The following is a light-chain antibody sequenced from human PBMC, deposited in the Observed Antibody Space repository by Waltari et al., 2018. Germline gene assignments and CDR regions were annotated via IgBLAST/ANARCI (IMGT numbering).Light chain of an antibody. CDR3: MQGTHWPYT. Sequence: DVVMTQSPLSLPVTPGQAASLSCKSSQSLVHSDGNTHLNWFQQRPGQSPRRLIYRVSNRDSGVPDRFSGSGSGTDFTLKISRVEAEDVRVYYCMQGTHWPYTFGQGTKLDIK. J-gene: IGKJ2*01. V-gene: IGKV2-30*02. CDR2: RVS. CDR1: QSLVHSDGNTH.